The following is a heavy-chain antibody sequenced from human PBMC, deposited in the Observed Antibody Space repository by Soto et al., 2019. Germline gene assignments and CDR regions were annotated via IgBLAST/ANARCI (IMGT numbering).Heavy chain of an antibody. CDR3: ARGRDGDY. CDR1: GYAFTTYG. CDR2: ISAHNGNT. V-gene: IGHV1-18*01. D-gene: IGHD6-6*01. Sequence: QVHLVQSGAEVKKPGASVKVSCKGSGYAFTTYGITWVRQAPGQGLEWMGWISAHNGNTNYAQKLQGRVTVTRDTSTSTAYMALRSLRSEDTAVYYCARGRDGDYWGQGALVTVSS. J-gene: IGHJ4*02.